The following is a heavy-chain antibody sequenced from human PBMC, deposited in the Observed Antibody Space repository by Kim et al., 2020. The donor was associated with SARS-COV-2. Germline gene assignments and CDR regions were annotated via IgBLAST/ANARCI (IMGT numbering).Heavy chain of an antibody. J-gene: IGHJ6*02. D-gene: IGHD3-10*01. CDR2: T. Sequence: TNYNPSRKSRVTISVDTSKNQFSLKLSSVTAADTAVYYCARDRGNYGMDVWGQGTTVTVSS. V-gene: IGHV4-59*01. CDR3: ARDRGNYGMDV.